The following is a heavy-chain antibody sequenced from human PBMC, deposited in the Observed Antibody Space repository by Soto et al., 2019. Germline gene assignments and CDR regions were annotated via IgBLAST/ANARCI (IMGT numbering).Heavy chain of an antibody. Sequence: PSETLSLTCTVSGGSISSYYWSRIRQPPGKGLEWIGYIYYSGSTNYNPSLKSRVTISVDTSKNQFSLKLSSVTAADTAVYYCARDKAPGTSNWLDPWGQGTLVTVSS. J-gene: IGHJ5*02. CDR1: GGSISSYY. CDR2: IYYSGST. CDR3: ARDKAPGTSNWLDP. V-gene: IGHV4-59*01.